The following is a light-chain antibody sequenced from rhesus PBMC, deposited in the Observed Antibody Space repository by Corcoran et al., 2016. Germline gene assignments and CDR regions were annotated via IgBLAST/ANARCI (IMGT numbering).Light chain of an antibody. CDR3: QQYSSSPYS. J-gene: IGKJ2*01. CDR1: QSIGTW. CDR2: KAS. V-gene: IGKV1-22*01. Sequence: DIQMTQSPSSLSASVGDTVTITCRASQSIGTWLGWYQQKAGKAPELLIYKASSFQSGVPSRFSGSGSETDFTLTISSLQSEDFATYYCQQYSSSPYSFGQGTKVEIK.